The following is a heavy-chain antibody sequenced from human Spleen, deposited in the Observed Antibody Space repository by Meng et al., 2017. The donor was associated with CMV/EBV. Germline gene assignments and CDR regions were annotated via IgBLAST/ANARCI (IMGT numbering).Heavy chain of an antibody. CDR2: ISWNSGSI. D-gene: IGHD6-19*01. Sequence: SLKISCAASGFTFDDYAMHWVRQAPGKGLEWVSGISWNSGSIGYADSVKGRFTISRDNAKNTVFLQMHSLGVEDTAVYYCARDSIVVPGRIYYYAMDVWGHGTTVTVSS. CDR3: ARDSIVVPGRIYYYAMDV. CDR1: GFTFDDYA. J-gene: IGHJ6*02. V-gene: IGHV3-9*01.